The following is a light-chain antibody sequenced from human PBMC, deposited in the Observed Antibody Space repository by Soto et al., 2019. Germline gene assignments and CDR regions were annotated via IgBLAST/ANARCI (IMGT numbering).Light chain of an antibody. CDR1: QSVNSD. CDR3: QQYNMWPIT. V-gene: IGKV3-15*01. J-gene: IGKJ5*01. Sequence: IVMTQSPATLSVSPGERATLSCRASQSVNSDLAWYQQKPGQAPRLLIYSASTWATGIPARFSGSGSGTEFTLTISSLQSEDFAIYYCQQYNMWPITFGQGTRLE. CDR2: SAS.